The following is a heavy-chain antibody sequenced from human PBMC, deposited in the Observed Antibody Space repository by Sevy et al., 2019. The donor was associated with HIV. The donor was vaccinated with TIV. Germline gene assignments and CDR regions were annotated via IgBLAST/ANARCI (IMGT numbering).Heavy chain of an antibody. CDR2: ISGSGVST. CDR1: GFTFSSYA. J-gene: IGHJ4*02. D-gene: IGHD3-22*01. V-gene: IGHV3-23*01. Sequence: GGSLRLSCAVSGFTFSSYAMNWVRQAPGKGLEWVSGISGSGVSTYYADSVKGRFTISRDNSRNTLYLQINSLRDKDRALYYCAKDLAYDNTDLDFWGQGTLVTVSS. CDR3: AKDLAYDNTDLDF.